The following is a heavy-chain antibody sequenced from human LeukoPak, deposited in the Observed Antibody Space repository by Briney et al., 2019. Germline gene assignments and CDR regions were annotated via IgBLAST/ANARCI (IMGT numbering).Heavy chain of an antibody. D-gene: IGHD6-13*01. CDR2: IYSGGST. CDR3: ARAVAAAALFDY. CDR1: GFTVSSNY. Sequence: PGGSLRLSCAASGFTVSSNYMSWVRQAPGKGLEWVSVIYSGGSTYYADSVKGRFTISRDNSKNTLYLQMNSLRAEDTAVYYCARAVAAAALFDYWGQGTLVTVSS. J-gene: IGHJ4*02. V-gene: IGHV3-53*01.